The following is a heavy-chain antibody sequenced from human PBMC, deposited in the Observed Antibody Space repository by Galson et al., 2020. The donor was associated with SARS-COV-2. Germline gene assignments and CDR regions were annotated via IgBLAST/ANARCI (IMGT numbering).Heavy chain of an antibody. CDR1: GGSISSSSYY. D-gene: IGHD3-16*01. CDR2: IYYSGST. J-gene: IGHJ4*02. CDR3: ARDNYDANEIDY. Sequence: SETLSLTCTVSGGSISSSSYYWGWIRQPPGKGLEWIGSIYYSGSTYYNPSLKSRVTISVDTSKNQFSLKLSSVTAADTAVYYCARDNYDANEIDYWGQGTLVT. V-gene: IGHV4-39*07.